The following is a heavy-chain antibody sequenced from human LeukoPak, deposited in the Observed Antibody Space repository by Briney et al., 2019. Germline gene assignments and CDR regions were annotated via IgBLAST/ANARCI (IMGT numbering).Heavy chain of an antibody. V-gene: IGHV3-30-3*01. CDR1: GFTFSSYA. Sequence: GGSLRLSCAASGFTFSSYAMHWVRQAPGKGLEWVAVISYDGSNKYYADSVKGRFTISRDNSKNTLYLQMNGLRAEDTAVYYCARAASGSTVTTLFDYWGQGTLVTVSS. CDR2: ISYDGSNK. D-gene: IGHD4-17*01. CDR3: ARAASGSTVTTLFDY. J-gene: IGHJ4*02.